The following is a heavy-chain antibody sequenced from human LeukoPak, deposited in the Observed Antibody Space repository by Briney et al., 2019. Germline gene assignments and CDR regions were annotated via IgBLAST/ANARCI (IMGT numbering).Heavy chain of an antibody. D-gene: IGHD2-2*01. V-gene: IGHV4-39*07. CDR2: IYYSGST. Sequence: PSETLSLTCTVSGGSISSSGYYWGWIRQPPGKGLEWIGSIYYSGSTYYNPSLKSRVTISVDTSKNQFSLKLSSVTAADTAVYYCAVVPAAHYYYYGMDVWGQGTTVTVSS. CDR3: AVVPAAHYYYYGMDV. J-gene: IGHJ6*02. CDR1: GGSISSSGYY.